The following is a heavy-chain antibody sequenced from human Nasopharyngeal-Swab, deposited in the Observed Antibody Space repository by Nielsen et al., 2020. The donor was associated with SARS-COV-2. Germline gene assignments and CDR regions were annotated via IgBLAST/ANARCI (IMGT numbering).Heavy chain of an antibody. CDR2: IYYSGST. CDR3: ARGSRYYYGSGKYYFDY. Sequence: SETLSLTCTVSGGSISSYYWSWIRQPPGKGLEWIGYIYYSGSTNYNPSLKSRVTISVDTSENQFSLKLSSVTAADTAVYYCARGSRYYYGSGKYYFDYWGQGTLVTVSS. V-gene: IGHV4-59*08. J-gene: IGHJ4*02. D-gene: IGHD3-10*01. CDR1: GGSISSYY.